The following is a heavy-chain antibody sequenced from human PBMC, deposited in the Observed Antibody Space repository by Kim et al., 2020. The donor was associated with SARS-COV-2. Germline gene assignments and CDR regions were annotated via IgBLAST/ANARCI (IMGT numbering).Heavy chain of an antibody. J-gene: IGHJ1*01. CDR1: ADAITESY. V-gene: IGHV4-59*13. Sequence: SETLSLTCTVSADAITESYLSWVRQPPGKGLEWIGCLYNNGRANYNPSLRSRVTIFGDFSGTKFSLRLTSVIAADTAVYYFATLGRLSMSGNFKSNGHHADRWGQGLLVTVSP. CDR3: ATLGRLSMSGNFKSNGHHADR. D-gene: IGHD4-4*01. CDR2: LYNNGRA.